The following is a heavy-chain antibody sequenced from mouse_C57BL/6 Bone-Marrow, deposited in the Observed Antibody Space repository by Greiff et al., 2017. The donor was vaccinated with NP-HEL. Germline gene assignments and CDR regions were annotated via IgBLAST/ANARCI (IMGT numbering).Heavy chain of an antibody. CDR3: ARNYGNRNYAMDY. V-gene: IGHV1-26*01. D-gene: IGHD2-1*01. J-gene: IGHJ4*01. CDR1: GYTFTDYY. Sequence: VQLQQSGPELVKPGASVKISCKASGYTFTDYYMNWVKQSHGKSLEWIGDINPNNGGTSYNQKFKGKATLTVDKSSSTAYMELRSLTSEDSAVYYCARNYGNRNYAMDYWGQGTSVTVSS. CDR2: INPNNGGT.